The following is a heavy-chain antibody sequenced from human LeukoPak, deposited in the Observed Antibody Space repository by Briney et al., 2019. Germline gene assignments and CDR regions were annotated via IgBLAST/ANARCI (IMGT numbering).Heavy chain of an antibody. V-gene: IGHV1-69*13. Sequence: SVKVSCTASGGTFSSYAISWVRQAPGQGLEWMGGIIPIFGTANYAQKFQGRVTITADESTSTAYMELSSLRSEDTAVYYCAGVLEWLLPGSRGWFDPWGQGTLVTVSS. CDR2: IIPIFGTA. J-gene: IGHJ5*02. CDR1: GGTFSSYA. CDR3: AGVLEWLLPGSRGWFDP. D-gene: IGHD3-3*01.